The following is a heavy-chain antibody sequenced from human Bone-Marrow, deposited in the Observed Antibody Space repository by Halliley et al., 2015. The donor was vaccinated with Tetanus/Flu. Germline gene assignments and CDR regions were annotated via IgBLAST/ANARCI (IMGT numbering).Heavy chain of an antibody. D-gene: IGHD2-21*02. J-gene: IGHJ3*01. CDR2: INTANGI. V-gene: IGHV3-48*03. Sequence: SLRLSCAASGFTFSSYEMNWVRQAPGKGLEWVSYINTANGIHYADSVKGRFTIPRDNAKNSLYLQMNSLGAEDTAVYYCARERADCGGDCSGVWGQRPIVSVYS. CDR1: GFTFSSYE. CDR3: ARERADCGGDCSGV.